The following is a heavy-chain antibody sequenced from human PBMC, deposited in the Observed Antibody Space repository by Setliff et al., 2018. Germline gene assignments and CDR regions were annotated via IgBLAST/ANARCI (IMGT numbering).Heavy chain of an antibody. V-gene: IGHV1-18*03. D-gene: IGHD2-15*01. J-gene: IGHJ4*02. CDR3: ARGRGPDIVVTIPGDY. CDR2: ISPYSGKT. CDR1: GGTFRRYG. Sequence: GASVKVSCKASGGTFRRYGISWVRQAPGQGLEWMGGISPYSGKTDYAQKFQDRVIMTIAPSPTTAYMELKTLRSDDLAVYYCARGRGPDIVVTIPGDYWGQGTQVTVSS.